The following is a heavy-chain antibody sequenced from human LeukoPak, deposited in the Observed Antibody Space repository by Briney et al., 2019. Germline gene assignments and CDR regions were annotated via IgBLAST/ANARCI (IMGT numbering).Heavy chain of an antibody. J-gene: IGHJ6*03. CDR2: IYYSGST. D-gene: IGHD6-13*01. CDR1: GGSISSSSYY. CDR3: ARRDSSSWYYYYYMDV. V-gene: IGHV4-39*01. Sequence: KPSETLSLTCTVSGGSISSSSYYWGWIRQPPGKGLEWIGSIYYSGSTYYNPSLKSRVTISVDTSKNQFSLKLSSVTAADTAVYYCARRDSSSWYYYYYMDVWGKGTTVTVSS.